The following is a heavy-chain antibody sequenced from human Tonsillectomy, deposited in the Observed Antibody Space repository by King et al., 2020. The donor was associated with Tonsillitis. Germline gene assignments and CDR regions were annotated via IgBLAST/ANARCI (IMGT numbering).Heavy chain of an antibody. CDR1: GYTFTSYY. CDR3: ARVVDYVSGSYTLAPYYYYGIDV. J-gene: IGHJ6*02. CDR2: INPSGGST. D-gene: IGHD3-10*01. Sequence: QLVQSGAEVKKPGASVKVSCKASGYTFTSYYMHWVRQAPGQGLEWMGIINPSGGSTSYAQKFQGRVTMTRDTSTSTVYMELSRLRSEDKAVYYCARVVDYVSGSYTLAPYYYYGIDVWGQGTTVTVSS. V-gene: IGHV1-46*01.